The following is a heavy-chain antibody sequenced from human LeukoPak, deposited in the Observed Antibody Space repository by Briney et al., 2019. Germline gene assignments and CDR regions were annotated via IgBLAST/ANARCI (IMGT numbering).Heavy chain of an antibody. CDR1: RYTFTGYY. Sequence: ASVKVSCKASRYTFTGYYMHWVRQAPGQGLEWMGWINPNSGGTNYAQKFQGRVTMTRNTSISTAYMELSRLRSDDAAVYYCARGANSGNCSGGSCYADYWGQGTLVTVSS. J-gene: IGHJ4*02. V-gene: IGHV1-2*02. CDR2: INPNSGGT. CDR3: ARGANSGNCSGGSCYADY. D-gene: IGHD2-15*01.